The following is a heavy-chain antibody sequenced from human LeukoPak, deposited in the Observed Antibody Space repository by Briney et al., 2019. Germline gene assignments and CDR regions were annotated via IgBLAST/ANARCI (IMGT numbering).Heavy chain of an antibody. V-gene: IGHV1-18*01. CDR1: GYTFTSYG. J-gene: IGHJ6*02. Sequence: ASVKVSCKASGYTFTSYGISWVRQAPGQGLEWMGWISAYNGNTNYAQKLQGRVTMTTDTSTSTAYMELRSLRSDDTAVHYCARDLEIVGATRAPSYYYYGMDVWGQGTTVTVSS. CDR3: ARDLEIVGATRAPSYYYYGMDV. CDR2: ISAYNGNT. D-gene: IGHD1-26*01.